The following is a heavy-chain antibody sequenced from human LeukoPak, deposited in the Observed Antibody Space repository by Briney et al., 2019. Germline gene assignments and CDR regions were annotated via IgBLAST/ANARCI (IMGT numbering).Heavy chain of an antibody. V-gene: IGHV3-30-3*01. CDR1: GFTFSSYT. CDR2: ISYDGSNK. Sequence: TGGSLRLSCAASGFTFSSYTMHWVRQAPGKGLEWVAVISYDGSNKYYADSVKGRFTISRDNSKNTLYLQMNSLRAEDTAVYYCARQEQILDYWGQGSLVTVSS. CDR3: ARQEQILDY. D-gene: IGHD6-13*01. J-gene: IGHJ4*02.